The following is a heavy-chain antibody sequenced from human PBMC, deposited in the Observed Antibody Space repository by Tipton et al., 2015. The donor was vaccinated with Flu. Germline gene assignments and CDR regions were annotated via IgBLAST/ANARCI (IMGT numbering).Heavy chain of an antibody. CDR1: GYTFRSYG. CDR3: ATYCGGDRQGAFDF. V-gene: IGHV1-18*04. CDR2: ISVYNGHT. D-gene: IGHD2-21*01. Sequence: QLVQSGAEVKKPGASVKVSCKASGYTFRSYGISWVRQAPGQGLEWMGWISVYNGHTNYAQNFQGRVTMTTDTSTSTAYMELRSLRSDDTAVYYCATYCGGDRQGAFDFWGQGTMVTVSS. J-gene: IGHJ3*01.